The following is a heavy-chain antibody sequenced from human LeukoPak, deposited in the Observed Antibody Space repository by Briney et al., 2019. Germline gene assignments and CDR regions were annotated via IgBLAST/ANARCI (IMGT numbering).Heavy chain of an antibody. CDR3: ARVGDSSGYLDY. J-gene: IGHJ4*02. CDR1: GGSISSYY. Sequence: KPSETLSLTCTVSGGSISSYYWSWIRQPPGKGLEWIGYSYYSGSTDYNPSLKSRVTISVDTSKNQFSLKLSSVTAADTAVYYCARVGDSSGYLDYWGQGTLVTVSS. CDR2: SYYSGST. V-gene: IGHV4-59*01. D-gene: IGHD3-22*01.